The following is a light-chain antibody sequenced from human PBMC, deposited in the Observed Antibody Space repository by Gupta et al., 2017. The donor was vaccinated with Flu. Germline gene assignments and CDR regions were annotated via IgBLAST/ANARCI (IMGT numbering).Light chain of an antibody. V-gene: IGKV1-39*01. J-gene: IGKJ4*01. Sequence: DIQMTQSPSSLSASVGDRITITCRASQSISSFVTWYQQKPGKAPKALIYGAGRGRGGVASRFSGRNSGTDFTLTISRWQPDDSAVYYCQHTDSTPITFGRGTKVDI. CDR2: GAG. CDR1: QSISSF. CDR3: QHTDSTPIT.